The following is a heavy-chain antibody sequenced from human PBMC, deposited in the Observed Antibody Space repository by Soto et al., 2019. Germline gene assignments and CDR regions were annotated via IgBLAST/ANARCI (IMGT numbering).Heavy chain of an antibody. D-gene: IGHD3-3*01. J-gene: IGHJ5*02. Sequence: SETLSLTCTVSGGSISSSSYYWGWIRQPPGKGLEWIGSIYYSGSTYYNPSLKSRVTISVDTSKNQFSLKLNYVTAADTAVDYSARPQSGRKAIWSGYNNPPPNCFDPWGQETLVTVSS. V-gene: IGHV4-39*07. CDR2: IYYSGST. CDR1: GGSISSSSYY. CDR3: ARPQSGRKAIWSGYNNPPPNCFDP.